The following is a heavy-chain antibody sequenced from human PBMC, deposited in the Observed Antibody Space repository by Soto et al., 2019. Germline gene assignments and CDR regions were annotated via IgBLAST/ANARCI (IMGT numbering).Heavy chain of an antibody. CDR2: ISSSSSTI. V-gene: IGHV3-48*01. CDR1: GFTFSSYS. D-gene: IGHD2-2*01. CDR3: ATLVVPAARNYYYYYMDV. Sequence: GGSLRLSCAASGFTFSSYSMNWVRQAPGKGLEWASYISSSSSTIYYADSVKGRFTISRDNAKNSLYLQMNSLRAEDTAVYYYATLVVPAARNYYYYYMDVRGKGTTVTVSS. J-gene: IGHJ6*03.